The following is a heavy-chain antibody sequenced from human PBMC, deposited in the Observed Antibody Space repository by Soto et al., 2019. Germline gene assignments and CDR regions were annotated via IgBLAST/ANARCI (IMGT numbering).Heavy chain of an antibody. Sequence: SETLSLTCIVSGGSITRRSSYWAWIRQPPGKGLEWVGTFYDGNTYHNPSLRSRITIAVDTSKNQFSLKLNSVAAADTAFYYCATTRGLAVGGSFDYWGQGMLVTVSS. D-gene: IGHD3-10*01. CDR3: ATTRGLAVGGSFDY. V-gene: IGHV4-39*01. J-gene: IGHJ4*02. CDR2: FYDGNT. CDR1: GGSITRRSSY.